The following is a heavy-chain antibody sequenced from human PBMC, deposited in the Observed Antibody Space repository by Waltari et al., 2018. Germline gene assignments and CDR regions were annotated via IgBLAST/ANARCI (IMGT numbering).Heavy chain of an antibody. CDR3: ARDLRNTITWAYYYGIDV. CDR1: GDTVSSNSAA. Sequence: QVQLQQSGPGLVKPSQTLSLTCAISGDTVSSNSAAWNWIRQSPSRGLEWLGRTYYRVKWYNDYAGSVKSRISIRPDTSKNQFSLQLTAVTPEDTAVYFCARDLRNTITWAYYYGIDVWGQGTTVTVSS. D-gene: IGHD2-2*01. J-gene: IGHJ6*02. CDR2: TYYRVKWYN. V-gene: IGHV6-1*01.